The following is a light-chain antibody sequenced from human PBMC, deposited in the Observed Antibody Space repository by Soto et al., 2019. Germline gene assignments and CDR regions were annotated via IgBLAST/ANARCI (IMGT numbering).Light chain of an antibody. CDR3: AAWDDSLRGPV. J-gene: IGLJ3*02. CDR1: RASIGSNT. CDR2: NNN. Sequence: QSVLTQPPSASGTPGQRVTISCSGSRASIGSNTVTWYQHLPGAAPKLLVYNNNQRPSGVPDRFSGSKSDTSASLAISGLQFEDEAVYYCAAWDDSLRGPVFGGGTQLTVL. V-gene: IGLV1-44*01.